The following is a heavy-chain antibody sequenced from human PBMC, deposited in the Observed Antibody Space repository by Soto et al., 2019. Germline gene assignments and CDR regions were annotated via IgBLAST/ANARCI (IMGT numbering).Heavy chain of an antibody. CDR1: GGSISSGGYY. CDR3: ARGLTDYDSSGYSEYYYYGMDV. CDR2: IYYSGST. D-gene: IGHD3-22*01. V-gene: IGHV4-31*03. J-gene: IGHJ6*02. Sequence: SETLSLTCTVSGGSISSGGYYWSWIRQHPGKGLEWIGYIYYSGSTYYNPSLKSRVTISVDTSKNQFSLKLSSVTAADTAVYYCARGLTDYDSSGYSEYYYYGMDVWGQGTTVTVSS.